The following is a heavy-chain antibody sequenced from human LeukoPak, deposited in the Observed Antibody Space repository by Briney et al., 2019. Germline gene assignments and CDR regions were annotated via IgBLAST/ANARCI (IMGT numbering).Heavy chain of an antibody. CDR2: ISYSGIT. Sequence: SETLSLTCSISGVSTDNYYWNWIRQPPEKGLEWIAYISYSGITNYNPPLKSRVTISVDTSKSQFSLQLTSVTAADTAVYYCASFRFGRNWFDPWGQGTLVTVSS. CDR1: GVSTDNYY. V-gene: IGHV4-59*08. CDR3: ASFRFGRNWFDP. D-gene: IGHD3-10*01. J-gene: IGHJ5*02.